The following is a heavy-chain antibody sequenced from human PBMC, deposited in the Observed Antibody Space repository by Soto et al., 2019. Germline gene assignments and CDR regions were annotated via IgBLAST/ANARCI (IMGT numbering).Heavy chain of an antibody. J-gene: IGHJ4*02. CDR3: ARGSTDAYPGSRIFDF. Sequence: EVQLVESGGGLVQPGGSLRLSCAASGFTFSSYWMSWVRQAPGKGLEWVANIKQDGSEKYYVDSVKGRFTISRDNAKNTLYLQMSSLRVEDSAVYYCARGSTDAYPGSRIFDFWGRGTLVTVSA. V-gene: IGHV3-7*03. CDR1: GFTFSSYW. D-gene: IGHD3-10*01. CDR2: IKQDGSEK.